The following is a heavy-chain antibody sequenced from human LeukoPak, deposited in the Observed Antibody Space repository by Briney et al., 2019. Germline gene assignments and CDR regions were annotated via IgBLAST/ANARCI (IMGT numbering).Heavy chain of an antibody. Sequence: SETLFLTCSVPDYSIRSGYGYYWSWIRQPPGKGLEWIGYIYYSGSTNYNPSLKSRVTISVDTSKNQFSLKLSSVTAADTAVYYCARVVGGAFAAVVFDYWGQGTLVTVSS. J-gene: IGHJ4*02. CDR3: ARVVGGAFAAVVFDY. CDR2: IYYSGST. CDR1: DYSIRSGYGYY. D-gene: IGHD1-26*01. V-gene: IGHV4-61*08.